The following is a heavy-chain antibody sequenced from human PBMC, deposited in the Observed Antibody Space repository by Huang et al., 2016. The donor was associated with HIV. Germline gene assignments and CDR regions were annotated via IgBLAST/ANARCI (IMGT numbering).Heavy chain of an antibody. V-gene: IGHV4-34*01. CDR2: INHSGST. CDR3: ARERMMSWLDDHDAFDI. D-gene: IGHD1-1*01. J-gene: IGHJ3*02. Sequence: VYGWSFSGYYWSWIRQSPGKGLEWIGEINHSGSTNYNPSRKSRLNIAVDTSKNQFSLKLSYLTAADTAVYYFARERMMSWLDDHDAFDIWGQGTMVTVSS. CDR1: GWSFSGYY.